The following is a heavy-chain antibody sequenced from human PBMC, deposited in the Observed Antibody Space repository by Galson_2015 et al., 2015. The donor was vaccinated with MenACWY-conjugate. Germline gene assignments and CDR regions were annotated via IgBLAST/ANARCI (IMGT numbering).Heavy chain of an antibody. J-gene: IGHJ4*02. V-gene: IGHV3-21*06. CDR1: GFTFSSHP. CDR3: ARDETAGDFDS. Sequence: SLRLSCAASGFTFSSHPMHWVRQAPGKGLEWVSSFTFSSSYLYYAASVKGRFTISRDNAKNSLYLQMKSLRAEDTAVYYCARDETAGDFDSWGQGTLVVVSS. CDR2: FTFSSSYL. D-gene: IGHD6-13*01.